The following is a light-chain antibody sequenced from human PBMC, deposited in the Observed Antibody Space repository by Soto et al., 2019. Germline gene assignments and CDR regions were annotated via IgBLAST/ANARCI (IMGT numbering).Light chain of an antibody. CDR2: EVT. Sequence: QSALGPPRAACRSPGRSVTISCTGTSSDVGGYDYVSWYQQRPGKAPKLLIHEVTKRPSGVPDRFSGSKSGNTASLTVSGLQAEDEADYYCSSYAGRNLYVVGTGTKVTVL. J-gene: IGLJ1*01. CDR3: SSYAGRNLYV. V-gene: IGLV2-8*02. CDR1: SSDVGGYDY.